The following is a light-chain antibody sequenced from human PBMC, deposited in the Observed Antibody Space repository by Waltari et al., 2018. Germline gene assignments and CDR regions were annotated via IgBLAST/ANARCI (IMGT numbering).Light chain of an antibody. J-gene: IGKJ4*01. Sequence: DIQMTQFPSSVSASVGDRVTITCRASQDLTSDLARYQQKPGKAPKLLMYAASSLLSGVPSRFSGSGSGTDFTLTISSLQPEDFATYYCQQGKSFPLTFGGGTKVEIK. CDR1: QDLTSD. CDR2: AAS. CDR3: QQGKSFPLT. V-gene: IGKV1-12*01.